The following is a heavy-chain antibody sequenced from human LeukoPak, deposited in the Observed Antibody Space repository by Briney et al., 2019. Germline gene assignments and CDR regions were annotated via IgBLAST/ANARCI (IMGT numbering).Heavy chain of an antibody. V-gene: IGHV4-30-4*01. Sequence: SETLSLTCTVSGGSISSGDYYWSWIRQPPGKGLEWIGYMYYSGSTYYNPSLKSRVVISVDTSKNQFSLKLSSVTAADTAVYYCARPYYYDSRIDPWGQGILVAVSS. CDR1: GGSISSGDYY. CDR3: ARPYYYDSRIDP. CDR2: MYYSGST. D-gene: IGHD3-22*01. J-gene: IGHJ5*02.